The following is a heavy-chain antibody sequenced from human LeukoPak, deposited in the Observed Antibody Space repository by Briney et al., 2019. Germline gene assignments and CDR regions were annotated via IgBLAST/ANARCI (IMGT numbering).Heavy chain of an antibody. CDR3: ARVKRKYQLLKPLHETPSHYFDY. D-gene: IGHD2-2*01. CDR1: GGSFSGYY. CDR2: INHSGST. V-gene: IGHV4-34*01. J-gene: IGHJ4*02. Sequence: SETLSPTCAVYGGSFSGYYWSWIRQPPGKGLEWIGEINHSGSTNYNPSLKSRVTISLDTSKNQFSLKLSSVTAADTAMYYCARVKRKYQLLKPLHETPSHYFDYWGQGTLVTVSS.